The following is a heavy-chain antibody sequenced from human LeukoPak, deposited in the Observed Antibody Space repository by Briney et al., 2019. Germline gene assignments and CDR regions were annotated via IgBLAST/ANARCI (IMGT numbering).Heavy chain of an antibody. CDR3: TRYNNDHFDH. V-gene: IGHV3-33*01. J-gene: IGHJ4*02. CDR1: GFTFGGYG. Sequence: GRSLRLSCAGSGFTFGGYGMHWFRQTPGKGLEWVAVIAYDGSRAFYADSVKGRFTISRDNFKDTMSVQMDDLRAEDTAVYYCTRYNNDHFDHWGQGTLVTVSS. D-gene: IGHD1-14*01. CDR2: IAYDGSRA.